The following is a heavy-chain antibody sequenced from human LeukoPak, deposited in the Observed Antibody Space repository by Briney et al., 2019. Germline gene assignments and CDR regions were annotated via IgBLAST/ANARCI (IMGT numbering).Heavy chain of an antibody. CDR1: GGSISSSSYY. V-gene: IGHV4-61*01. Sequence: KPSETLSLTCTVSGGSISSSSYYWSWIRQPPGKGLEWIGYIYNSGHTNYNPSLKSRVTISEDTSKNQLSLKLSSVTAADTAVYYCARAAVTTSRYFQHWGQGTLVTVSS. CDR2: IYNSGHT. CDR3: ARAAVTTSRYFQH. D-gene: IGHD4-17*01. J-gene: IGHJ1*01.